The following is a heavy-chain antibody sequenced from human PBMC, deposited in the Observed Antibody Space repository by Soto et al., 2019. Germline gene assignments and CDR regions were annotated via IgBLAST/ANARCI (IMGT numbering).Heavy chain of an antibody. CDR1: GVTFSSFA. J-gene: IGHJ4*02. D-gene: IGHD2-2*01. CDR3: ANQGVVAPAAMSSSVPQFDY. V-gene: IGHV3-23*01. Sequence: GGSLRLSCAASGVTFSSFAMSWVRQAPGKGLEWVSAISGGGTSTYYADSVKGRFTISRDNSKNTLYLQMNSLRAEDTAVYYNANQGVVAPAAMSSSVPQFDYSRQGTLVTVSS. CDR2: ISGGGTST.